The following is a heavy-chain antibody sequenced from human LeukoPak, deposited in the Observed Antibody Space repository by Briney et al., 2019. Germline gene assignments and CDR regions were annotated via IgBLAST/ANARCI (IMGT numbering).Heavy chain of an antibody. CDR3: ASHPYSSGWYVDY. J-gene: IGHJ4*02. V-gene: IGHV4-4*07. D-gene: IGHD6-19*01. Sequence: SETLSLTCTVSGGSISSYYWSWIRQPAGKGLEWIGRIYTGGSTNYNPSLKSRVTISVDKSKNQFSLKLSSVTAADTAVYYCASHPYSSGWYVDYWGQGTLVTVSS. CDR1: GGSISSYY. CDR2: IYTGGST.